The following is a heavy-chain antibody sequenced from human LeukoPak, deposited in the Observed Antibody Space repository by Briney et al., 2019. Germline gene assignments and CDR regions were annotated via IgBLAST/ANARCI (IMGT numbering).Heavy chain of an antibody. Sequence: ETLSLTCTVSGYSISSGYYWGWIRQPPGKGLEWIGYIYNSGRTNYNPSLKSRVTISVDTSKNQFSLKLSSVTAADTAVYYCAVTLKYGGDSGWFDPWGQGALVTVSS. CDR2: IYNSGRT. V-gene: IGHV4-38-2*02. CDR1: GYSISSGYY. D-gene: IGHD4-23*01. J-gene: IGHJ5*02. CDR3: AVTLKYGGDSGWFDP.